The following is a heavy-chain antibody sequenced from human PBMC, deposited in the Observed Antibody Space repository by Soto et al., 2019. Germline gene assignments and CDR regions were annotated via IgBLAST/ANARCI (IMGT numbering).Heavy chain of an antibody. CDR3: AKVSLGALAFTDYYYYGLDV. D-gene: IGHD1-26*01. Sequence: GGSLRLSCAASGFTFSTYAMNWVRQAPGKGLEWVSAISGGGGSTYYADSVKGRVTISRDNSKNTLYLQMNSLRAEDTAVYYCAKVSLGALAFTDYYYYGLDVWGQGTTVTVSS. J-gene: IGHJ6*02. CDR2: ISGGGGST. V-gene: IGHV3-23*01. CDR1: GFTFSTYA.